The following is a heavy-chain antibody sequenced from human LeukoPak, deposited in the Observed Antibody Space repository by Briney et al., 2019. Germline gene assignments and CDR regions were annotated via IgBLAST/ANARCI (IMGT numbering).Heavy chain of an antibody. D-gene: IGHD3-22*01. CDR2: INHSGST. V-gene: IGHV4-34*01. Sequence: SETLSLTCAVYGGSFSGYYWSWIRQPPGKGLEWIGEINHSGSTNYNPSLKSRVTISVDTSMNQFSLKLSSVTAADTAVYYCARTDYYDSLVWGQGALVTVSS. CDR1: GGSFSGYY. J-gene: IGHJ4*02. CDR3: ARTDYYDSLV.